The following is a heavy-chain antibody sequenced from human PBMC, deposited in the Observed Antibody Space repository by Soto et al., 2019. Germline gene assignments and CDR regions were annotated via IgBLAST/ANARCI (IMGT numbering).Heavy chain of an antibody. J-gene: IGHJ4*02. CDR1: GDSLSSGGHY. Sequence: SETLSLTCTVSGDSLSSGGHYWSWIRQHPGKGLEWIGHIYDSVNTYYSPSLRSRVTISADMSKNQFSLNLRSVTAADTAVYYCARVDHRGYFAILTDYWGQGALVTVSS. CDR2: IYDSVNT. CDR3: ARVDHRGYFAILTDY. D-gene: IGHD3-9*01. V-gene: IGHV4-31*03.